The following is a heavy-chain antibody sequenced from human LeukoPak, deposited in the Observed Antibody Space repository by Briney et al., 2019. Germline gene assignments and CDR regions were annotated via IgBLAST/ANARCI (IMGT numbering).Heavy chain of an antibody. CDR3: VGGYGWLPDY. D-gene: IGHD6-19*01. V-gene: IGHV3-7*04. Sequence: GGSLRLSCAASGSTLSEFWMNWVRQAPGKGLEWVANIKQDGREKNYVDSVKGRFTISRDNAKNSAYLQMNNLRVDDTAVYYCVGGYGWLPDYWGQGTLVTVSS. J-gene: IGHJ4*02. CDR1: GSTLSEFW. CDR2: IKQDGREK.